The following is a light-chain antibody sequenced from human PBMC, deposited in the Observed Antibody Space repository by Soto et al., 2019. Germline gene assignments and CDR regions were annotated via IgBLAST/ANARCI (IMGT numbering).Light chain of an antibody. J-gene: IGKJ4*01. Sequence: MTQSPSTLSASVGDRVTITCRASQSVGSNLAWYQQNPGQAPRLLIYGASTRATGVPARFSGSGSATQFTLTISSLQSEDFGFYYCQQYKQWPVAFGGGTKVDI. V-gene: IGKV3-15*01. CDR1: QSVGSN. CDR2: GAS. CDR3: QQYKQWPVA.